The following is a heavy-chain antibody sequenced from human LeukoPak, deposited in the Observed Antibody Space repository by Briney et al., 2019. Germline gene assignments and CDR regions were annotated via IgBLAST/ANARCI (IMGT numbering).Heavy chain of an antibody. V-gene: IGHV3-33*01. D-gene: IGHD6-19*01. CDR2: IWYDGSNK. Sequence: PGGSLRLSCAASGFTFSSYGMHWVRQAPGKGLEWVAVIWYDGSNKYYADSVKGRFTISRDNSKNTLYLQMNSLRAEDTAVYYCARSLDPVAGMPRDYYYYGMDVWGQGTTVTVSS. CDR1: GFTFSSYG. CDR3: ARSLDPVAGMPRDYYYYGMDV. J-gene: IGHJ6*02.